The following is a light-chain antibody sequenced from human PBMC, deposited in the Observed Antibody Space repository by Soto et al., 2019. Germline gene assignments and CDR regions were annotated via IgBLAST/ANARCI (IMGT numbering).Light chain of an antibody. CDR1: EMGDKY. V-gene: IGLV3-1*01. Sequence: SYELTQPPSVSVSPGQTASITCSGDEMGDKYACWYQQKPGQSPVLVIYQDTKRPSGIPERFSGSNSGNTATLTICGTQAMDEADYYCQAWDSSTAHYVFGTGTKVTVL. CDR2: QDT. CDR3: QAWDSSTAHYV. J-gene: IGLJ1*01.